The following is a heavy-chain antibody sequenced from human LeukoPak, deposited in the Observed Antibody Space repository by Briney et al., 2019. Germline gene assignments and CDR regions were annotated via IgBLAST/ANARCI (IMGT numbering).Heavy chain of an antibody. CDR3: ARESFSGDSSGYYGY. Sequence: GGSLRLSCAASGFTFSSYWMSWVRQAPGKGLEWVANIKQDGSDKYYVDSVKGRFTISRDNAKNSLYLQMNSLRAEDTAVYYCARESFSGDSSGYYGYWGQGTLVTVSS. CDR2: IKQDGSDK. J-gene: IGHJ4*02. V-gene: IGHV3-7*01. D-gene: IGHD3-22*01. CDR1: GFTFSSYW.